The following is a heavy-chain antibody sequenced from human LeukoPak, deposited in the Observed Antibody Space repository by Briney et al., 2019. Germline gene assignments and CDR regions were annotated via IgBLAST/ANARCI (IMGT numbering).Heavy chain of an antibody. D-gene: IGHD7-27*01. Sequence: ASAKVSCKASGYTFTNYDISWVRQAPGQGLEWMGWISAYNGNTDYAQKLQGRVTMTTDTSTSTAYMELRNLRSDDTAVFYCASHQLGISPTPPGYFDLWGRGTLVTVSS. CDR2: ISAYNGNT. V-gene: IGHV1-18*01. CDR1: GYTFTNYD. CDR3: ASHQLGISPTPPGYFDL. J-gene: IGHJ2*01.